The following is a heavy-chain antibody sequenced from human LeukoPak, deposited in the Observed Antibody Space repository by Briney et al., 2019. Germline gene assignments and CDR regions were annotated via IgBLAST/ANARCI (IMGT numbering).Heavy chain of an antibody. CDR2: IFLSGST. D-gene: IGHD3-22*01. J-gene: IGHJ4*02. Sequence: SETLSLTCSVSGGSISSGSYYWSWIRQPAGKGLEWIGRIFLSGSTNYNPSLKSRVTMSIATSKNQFSLSLRSVTAADTAVYYCARENYYDTSDWGQGTLVTVSP. CDR1: GGSISSGSYY. CDR3: ARENYYDTSD. V-gene: IGHV4-61*02.